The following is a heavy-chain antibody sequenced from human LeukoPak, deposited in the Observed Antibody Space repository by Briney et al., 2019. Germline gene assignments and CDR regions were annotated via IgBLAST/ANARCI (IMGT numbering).Heavy chain of an antibody. CDR3: AKGFDSSALFDY. V-gene: IGHV3-23*01. CDR1: GFTFSSYA. J-gene: IGHJ4*02. D-gene: IGHD3-22*01. CDR2: ISGSGGST. Sequence: GGSLRLSCAASGFTFSSYAMSWVRQAPGKGLEWVSGISGSGGSTYYADSVKGRFTISRDNSKITLYLQMNSLRAEDTAVYYCAKGFDSSALFDYWGQGTLVTVSS.